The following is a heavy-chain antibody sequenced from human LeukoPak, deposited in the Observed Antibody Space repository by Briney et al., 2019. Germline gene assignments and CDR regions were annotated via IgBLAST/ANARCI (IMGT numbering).Heavy chain of an antibody. CDR3: AKGGKWDVTPFDY. Sequence: PGGSLRLSCGASGFSFSTYGMSWVRQAPGKGLEWVSGISGSGGNTHYADSVKGRFTISRDKSKNTLYLQVNSLRAEDTAVYYCAKGGKWDVTPFDYWGQGTLVTVSS. D-gene: IGHD1-26*01. CDR1: GFSFSTYG. J-gene: IGHJ4*02. CDR2: ISGSGGNT. V-gene: IGHV3-23*01.